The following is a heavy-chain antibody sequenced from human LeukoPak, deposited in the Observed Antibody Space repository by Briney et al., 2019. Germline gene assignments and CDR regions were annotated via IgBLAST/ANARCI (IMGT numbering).Heavy chain of an antibody. Sequence: AASVKVSCKASGGTFSSYAISWVRQAPGQGLEWMGWISAYNGNTNYAQKLQGRVTMTTDTSTSTAYMELRSLRSDDTAVYYCARDSGQMATITIDYWGQGTLVTVSS. CDR3: ARDSGQMATITIDY. CDR1: GGTFSSYA. D-gene: IGHD5-24*01. J-gene: IGHJ4*02. CDR2: ISAYNGNT. V-gene: IGHV1-18*01.